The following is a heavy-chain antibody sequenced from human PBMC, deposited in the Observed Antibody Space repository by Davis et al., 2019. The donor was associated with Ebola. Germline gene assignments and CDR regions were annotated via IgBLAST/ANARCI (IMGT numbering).Heavy chain of an antibody. CDR1: GFTFSNYW. Sequence: GGSLRLSCAASGFTFSNYWMSWVRQAPGRGLEWVANIQQDGSEKFYVDSVKGRFSISRDNAKGSLFLQMNSMRVEDTAAYYWASTVYSYNYAMDVWGQGTTVTVSS. J-gene: IGHJ6*02. CDR3: ASTVYSYNYAMDV. D-gene: IGHD2-8*01. V-gene: IGHV3-7*01. CDR2: IQQDGSEK.